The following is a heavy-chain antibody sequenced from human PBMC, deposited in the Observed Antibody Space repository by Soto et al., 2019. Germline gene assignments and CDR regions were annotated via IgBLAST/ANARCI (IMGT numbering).Heavy chain of an antibody. J-gene: IGHJ6*02. CDR2: ISYDGSNK. CDR3: AKVISRLLWFGELFKYGMDV. D-gene: IGHD3-10*01. V-gene: IGHV3-30*18. Sequence: VQLVESGGGLVQPGGSLRLSCAASGFTFSSYGMHWVRQAPGKGLEWVAVISYDGSNKYYADSVKGRFTISRDNSKNTLYLQMNSLRAEDTAVYYCAKVISRLLWFGELFKYGMDVWGQGTTVTVSS. CDR1: GFTFSSYG.